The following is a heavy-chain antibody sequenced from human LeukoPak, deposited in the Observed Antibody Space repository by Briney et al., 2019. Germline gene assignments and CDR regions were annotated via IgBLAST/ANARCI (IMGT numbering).Heavy chain of an antibody. Sequence: PGRSLRLSCAASGFTFSNSGMHWVRQAPGKGLEWVTFIGHDGNNEQYAESVKGRFAISRDQSRTTVYLQMNNLKTEDTAFYYCAKDRFYDFDYWGQGTLVTVSS. CDR1: GFTFSNSG. D-gene: IGHD3-16*01. V-gene: IGHV3-30*02. CDR3: AKDRFYDFDY. J-gene: IGHJ4*02. CDR2: IGHDGNNE.